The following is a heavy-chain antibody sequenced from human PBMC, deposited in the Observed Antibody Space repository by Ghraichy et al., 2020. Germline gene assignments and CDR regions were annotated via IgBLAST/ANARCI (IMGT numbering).Heavy chain of an antibody. CDR1: GDSVSSNSAA. V-gene: IGHV6-1*01. CDR3: ARSGSLLWFGELGAPYYYYGMDV. Sequence: SQTLSLTCAISGDSVSSNSAAWNWIRQSPSRGLEWLGRTYYRSKWYNDYAVSVKSRITINPDTSKNQFSLQLNSVTPEDTAVYYCARSGSLLWFGELGAPYYYYGMDVWGQGTTVTVSS. CDR2: TYYRSKWYN. D-gene: IGHD3-10*01. J-gene: IGHJ6*02.